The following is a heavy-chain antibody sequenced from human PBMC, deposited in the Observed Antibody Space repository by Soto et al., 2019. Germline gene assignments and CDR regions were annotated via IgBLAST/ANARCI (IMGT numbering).Heavy chain of an antibody. Sequence: TLSLTCTVSGGSISSSSYYWGWIRQPPGKGLEWIGSIYYSGSTYYNPSLKSRVTISVDTSKNQFSLKLSSVTAADTAVYYCARPIQPGHYYYYGMDVWGQGTTVTVSS. V-gene: IGHV4-39*01. J-gene: IGHJ6*02. D-gene: IGHD5-18*01. CDR3: ARPIQPGHYYYYGMDV. CDR1: GGSISSSSYY. CDR2: IYYSGST.